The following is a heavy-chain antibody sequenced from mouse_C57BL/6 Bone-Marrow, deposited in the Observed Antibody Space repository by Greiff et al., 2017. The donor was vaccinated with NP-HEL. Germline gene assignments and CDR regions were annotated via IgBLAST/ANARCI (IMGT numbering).Heavy chain of an antibody. CDR1: GFSLTSYG. CDR3: AKKRDRVNWYFDV. D-gene: IGHD3-3*01. J-gene: IGHJ2*01. V-gene: IGHV2-5*01. CDR2: IWRGGST. Sequence: VQLQESGPGLVQPSQSLSITCTVSGFSLTSYGVHWVRQSPGKGLEWLGVIWRGGSTDYNAAFMSRLSITKDNSKSQVFFKMNSLQADDTAIYYCAKKRDRVNWYFDVWGQGTTLTVSS.